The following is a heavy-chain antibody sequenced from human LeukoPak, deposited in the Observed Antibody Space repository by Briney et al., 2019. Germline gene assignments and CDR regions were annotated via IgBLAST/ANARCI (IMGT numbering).Heavy chain of an antibody. CDR1: GYSFTSYW. CDR2: IYPGDSDT. Sequence: GESLKISCKGSGYSFTSYWIGWVRQMPGKGLEWMGIIYPGDSDTRYSPSSQGQVTISADKSISTAYLQWSSLKASDSAMYYCARRAYNYDRSGYFYYFDYWGQGTLVTISS. V-gene: IGHV5-51*01. D-gene: IGHD3-22*01. CDR3: ARRAYNYDRSGYFYYFDY. J-gene: IGHJ4*02.